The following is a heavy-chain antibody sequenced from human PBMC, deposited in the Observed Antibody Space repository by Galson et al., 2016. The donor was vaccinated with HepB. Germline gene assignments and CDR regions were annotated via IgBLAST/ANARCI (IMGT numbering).Heavy chain of an antibody. V-gene: IGHV3-23*01. J-gene: IGHJ4*02. CDR3: AKETSYTSALDH. D-gene: IGHD6-19*01. CDR2: ISGYGDST. Sequence: SLRLSCAASGFPFSSFAMTWVRQAPGKGLEWVSTISGYGDSTNYADSVKGRFTISRDNSRDTLYLQMNNLRGEDTAVYYCAKETSYTSALDHWGQGSLVTVSS. CDR1: GFPFSSFA.